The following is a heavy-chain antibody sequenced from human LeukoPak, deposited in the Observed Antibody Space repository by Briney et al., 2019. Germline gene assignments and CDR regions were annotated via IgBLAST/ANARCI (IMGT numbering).Heavy chain of an antibody. CDR2: IIPIFGTA. V-gene: IGHV1-69*13. Sequence: SVTVSCKASGGTFSSYAISWVRQAPGQGLEWMGGIIPIFGTANYAQKFQGRVTITADESTSTAYMELSSLRSEDTAVYYCARDTGPSSGSYYFDYWGQGTLVTVSS. CDR3: ARDTGPSSGSYYFDY. D-gene: IGHD1-26*01. CDR1: GGTFSSYA. J-gene: IGHJ4*02.